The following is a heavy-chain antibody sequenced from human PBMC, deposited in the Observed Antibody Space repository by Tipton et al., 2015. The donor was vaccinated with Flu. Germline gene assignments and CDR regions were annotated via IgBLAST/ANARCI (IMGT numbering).Heavy chain of an antibody. Sequence: TLSLTCTVSGGSISSVTYYWGWIRQSPGKGLEWIGNIYYSGNTYYNPSLKSRVTMSVDTSKNQMSLRLNSVTAADTAVYYCATRRDYYDSSEFDYWGQGALVTVSS. D-gene: IGHD3-22*01. J-gene: IGHJ4*02. CDR2: IYYSGNT. V-gene: IGHV4-39*07. CDR1: GGSISSVTYY. CDR3: ATRRDYYDSSEFDY.